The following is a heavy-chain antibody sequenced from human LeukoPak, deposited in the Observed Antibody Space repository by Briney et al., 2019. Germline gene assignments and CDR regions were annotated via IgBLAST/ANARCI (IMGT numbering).Heavy chain of an antibody. CDR2: IYYSGST. V-gene: IGHV4-31*03. J-gene: IGHJ4*02. CDR3: ARDRGILTGYSYDY. CDR1: GGSISSGGYY. Sequence: SETLSLTCTVSGGSISSGGYYWSWIRQHPGKGLEWIGYIYYSGSTYYNPSLKSRVTMSVDTSKNQFSLKLSSVTAADTAVYYCARDRGILTGYSYDYWGQGTLVTVSS. D-gene: IGHD3-9*01.